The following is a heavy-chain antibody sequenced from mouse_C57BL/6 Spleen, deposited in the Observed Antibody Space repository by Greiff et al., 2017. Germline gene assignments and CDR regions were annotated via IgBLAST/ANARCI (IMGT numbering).Heavy chain of an antibody. Sequence: VQLQQPGPELVKPGASVKISCKASGYAFSSSWMNWVKQRPGQGLEWIGRIYPGDGDTNYNGKFKGKATLTADKSSSTAYMQLSSLTSEDSAVYFCARRANWDDYFDYWGQGTTLTVSS. J-gene: IGHJ2*01. CDR2: IYPGDGDT. CDR3: ARRANWDDYFDY. CDR1: GYAFSSSW. V-gene: IGHV1-82*01. D-gene: IGHD4-1*01.